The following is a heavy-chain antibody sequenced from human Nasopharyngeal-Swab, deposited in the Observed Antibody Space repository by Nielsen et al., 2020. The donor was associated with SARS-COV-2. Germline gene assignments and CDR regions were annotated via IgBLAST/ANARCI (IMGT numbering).Heavy chain of an antibody. J-gene: IGHJ5*02. CDR3: ARGILGATDWGGWFDP. D-gene: IGHD1-26*01. CDR2: IYYSGST. Sequence: WIRQPPGKGLEWIGYIYYSGSTNYNPSIKSRVTISVDTSKNQFSLKLSSVTAADTAVYYCARGILGATDWGGWFDPWGQGTLVTVSS. V-gene: IGHV4-59*01.